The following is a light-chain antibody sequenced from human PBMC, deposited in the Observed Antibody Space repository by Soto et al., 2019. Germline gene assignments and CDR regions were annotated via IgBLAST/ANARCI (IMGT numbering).Light chain of an antibody. CDR1: QSVSSNY. J-gene: IGKJ1*01. CDR2: GAS. Sequence: EIVLTQSPGTLSLSPGERATLSCRASQSVSSNYLAWYQQKPGQAPRPLIYGASSRATGIPDRFSGSGAGTDFTLTISRLESEDFAVYYCQHYDSSPWTFGQGTKVDIK. CDR3: QHYDSSPWT. V-gene: IGKV3-20*01.